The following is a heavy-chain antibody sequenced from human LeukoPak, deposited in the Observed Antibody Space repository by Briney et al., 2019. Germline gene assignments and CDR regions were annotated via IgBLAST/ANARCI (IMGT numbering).Heavy chain of an antibody. CDR2: IYYSGST. CDR1: GGSISSSSYY. J-gene: IGHJ5*02. D-gene: IGHD6-19*01. V-gene: IGHV4-39*01. Sequence: SETLSLTCTVSGGSISSSSYYWGWIRQPPGKGLEWIGSIYYSGSTYYNPSLKSRVTISVDTSKNQFSLKLSSVTAADTAVYYCAKSVAGINWFDPWGQGTLVTVSS. CDR3: AKSVAGINWFDP.